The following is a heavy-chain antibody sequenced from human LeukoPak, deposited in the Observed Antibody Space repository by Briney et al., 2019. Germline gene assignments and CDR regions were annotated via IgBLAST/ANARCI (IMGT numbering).Heavy chain of an antibody. Sequence: SETLSLTCTVSGGSISSHYWSWIRQHPGKGLEWIGYIYYSGSSNYNPSLKSRVTISVDTSKNQFSLKLSSVTAADTAVYYCARGGDSSGYYYPNFDYWGQGTLVTVSS. V-gene: IGHV4-59*11. J-gene: IGHJ4*02. CDR2: IYYSGSS. D-gene: IGHD3-22*01. CDR3: ARGGDSSGYYYPNFDY. CDR1: GGSISSHY.